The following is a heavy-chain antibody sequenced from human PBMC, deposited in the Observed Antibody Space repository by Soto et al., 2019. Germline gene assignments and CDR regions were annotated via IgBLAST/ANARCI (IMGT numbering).Heavy chain of an antibody. CDR3: ARERDYYDSSGYSPVFDY. Sequence: QVQLVQSGAEVKKPGSSVKVSCKASGGTFSSYAISWVRQAPGQGLEWMGGIIPIFGTANHAQKFQGRVTITADKSTSTAYMELSSLRSEDTAVYYCARERDYYDSSGYSPVFDYWGQGTLVTVSS. V-gene: IGHV1-69*06. J-gene: IGHJ4*02. D-gene: IGHD3-22*01. CDR1: GGTFSSYA. CDR2: IIPIFGTA.